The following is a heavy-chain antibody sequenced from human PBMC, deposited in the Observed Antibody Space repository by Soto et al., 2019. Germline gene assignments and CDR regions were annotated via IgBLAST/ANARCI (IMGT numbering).Heavy chain of an antibody. CDR3: ASDRSPYYGMDV. CDR2: IYHSGST. J-gene: IGHJ6*02. D-gene: IGHD6-13*01. Sequence: SETLSLTCAVCGGSISSGGYSWSWIRQPPGKGLEWIGYIYHSGSTYYNPSLKSRGTISVDRSKNQFSLKLSSLTAADTAVYYCASDRSPYYGMDVWAQGTTVTVSS. CDR1: GGSISSGGYS. V-gene: IGHV4-30-2*01.